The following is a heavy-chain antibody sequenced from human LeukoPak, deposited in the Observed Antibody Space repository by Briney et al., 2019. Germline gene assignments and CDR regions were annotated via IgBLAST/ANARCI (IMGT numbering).Heavy chain of an antibody. D-gene: IGHD6-13*01. CDR3: ARHPGISACATRFDQ. V-gene: IGHV3-20*04. J-gene: IGHJ4*02. CDR2: LSWNGGST. CDR1: GFNFYDYS. Sequence: AGGSLRLSCTASGFNFYDYSMSWVRQAPGKGLEWVSGLSWNGGSTGYAVSVRGRFTISRDNAKNSLYLQMNSLRDEDTALYYCARHPGISACATRFDQWGQGTLITVSS.